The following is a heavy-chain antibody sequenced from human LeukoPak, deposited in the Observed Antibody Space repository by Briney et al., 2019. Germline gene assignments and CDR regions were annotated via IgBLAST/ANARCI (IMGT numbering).Heavy chain of an antibody. CDR2: INPNSGGT. D-gene: IGHD3-22*01. V-gene: IGHV1-2*02. Sequence: ASVNASCKASGYTFNGYYMHWVRQAPGQGLEWMGCINPNSGGTNYAQKFQGRGTMTRDTSISAAYMELSRLRSDDTAVYYCARDWTTRRVVTQLDYWGQGTLVTVSS. CDR3: ARDWTTRRVVTQLDY. CDR1: GYTFNGYY. J-gene: IGHJ4*02.